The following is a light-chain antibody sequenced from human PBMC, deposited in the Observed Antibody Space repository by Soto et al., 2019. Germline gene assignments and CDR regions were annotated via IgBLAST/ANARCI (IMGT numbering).Light chain of an antibody. CDR3: QKYNSGPHT. CDR2: SAS. J-gene: IGKJ5*01. CDR1: QRVSSY. Sequence: RSTISSMGRQRVSSYLAWYQQKPGQAPRLLIYSASNRATGVPARFSGSGSGTEFTLSISSLQSEDFAVYYCQKYNSGPHTFGQGTRLEI. V-gene: IGKV3D-15*01.